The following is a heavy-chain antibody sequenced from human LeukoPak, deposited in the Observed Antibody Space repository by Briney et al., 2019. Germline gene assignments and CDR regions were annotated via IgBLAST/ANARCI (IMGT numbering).Heavy chain of an antibody. CDR2: ISYDGSNK. V-gene: IGHV3-30*18. CDR3: AKDPMWAVAGTLDY. Sequence: QPGGSLRLSCAASGFTFSSYGMHWGRQAPGKGLEWVAVISYDGSNKYYADSVKGRFTISRDNSKNTLYLQMNSLRAEDTAVYYCAKDPMWAVAGTLDYWGQGTLVTVSS. J-gene: IGHJ4*02. D-gene: IGHD6-19*01. CDR1: GFTFSSYG.